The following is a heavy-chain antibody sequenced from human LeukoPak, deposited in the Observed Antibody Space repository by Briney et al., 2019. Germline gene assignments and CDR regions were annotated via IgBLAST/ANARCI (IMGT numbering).Heavy chain of an antibody. D-gene: IGHD6-13*01. J-gene: IGHJ4*02. V-gene: IGHV4-38-2*02. CDR2: IYHSGST. CDR3: ARSGAAASDY. Sequence: SETLSLTCTVSGYSISSGHYWGWIRQPPGKGLEWIGSIYHSGSTYYNSSLKSRVTISVDTSKNQFSLKLSSVTAADTAVYYCARSGAAASDYWGQGTLVTVSS. CDR1: GYSISSGHY.